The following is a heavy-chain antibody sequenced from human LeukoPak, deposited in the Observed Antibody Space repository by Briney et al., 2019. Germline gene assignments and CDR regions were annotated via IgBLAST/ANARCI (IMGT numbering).Heavy chain of an antibody. CDR2: INHSGST. Sequence: PSETLSLTCAVYGGSFSGYYWSWIRQPPGKGLEWIGEINHSGSTNYNPSLKSRVTISVDTSKNQFSLKLSSVTAADTAVYYCGHDSRLGAFDIWGQGTMVTVSS. J-gene: IGHJ3*02. D-gene: IGHD3-22*01. CDR3: GHDSRLGAFDI. V-gene: IGHV4-34*01. CDR1: GGSFSGYY.